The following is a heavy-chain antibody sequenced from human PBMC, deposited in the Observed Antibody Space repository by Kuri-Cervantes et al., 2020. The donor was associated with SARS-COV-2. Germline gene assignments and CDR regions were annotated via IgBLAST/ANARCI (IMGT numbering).Heavy chain of an antibody. D-gene: IGHD2-15*01. Sequence: GGSLRLSCAASGFTFSNAWMSWVRQAPGKGLEWVGRIKSKTDGGTTDYAAPVKGRFTISRDDSKNTLYLQMNSLKTEDTAVYYCTTAGLVGNMYYFDYWGQGTLVTVSS. J-gene: IGHJ4*02. CDR3: TTAGLVGNMYYFDY. CDR2: IKSKTDGGTT. V-gene: IGHV3-15*01. CDR1: GFTFSNAW.